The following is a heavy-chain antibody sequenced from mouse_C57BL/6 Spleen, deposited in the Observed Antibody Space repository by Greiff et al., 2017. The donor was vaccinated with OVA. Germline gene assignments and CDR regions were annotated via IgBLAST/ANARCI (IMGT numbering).Heavy chain of an antibody. V-gene: IGHV1-80*01. CDR2: IYPGDGDT. Sequence: VQLQQSGAELVKPGASVKISCKASGYAFSSYWMNWVKQRPGKGLEWIGQIYPGDGDTNYNGKFKGKATLTADKSSSTAYMQLSSLTSEDSAVYFCARNGPNYYGSSYEGYCDVWGTGTTVTVSS. CDR1: GYAFSSYW. CDR3: ARNGPNYYGSSYEGYCDV. D-gene: IGHD1-1*01. J-gene: IGHJ1*03.